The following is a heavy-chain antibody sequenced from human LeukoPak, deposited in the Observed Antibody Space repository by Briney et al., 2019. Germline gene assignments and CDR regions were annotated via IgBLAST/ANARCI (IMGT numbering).Heavy chain of an antibody. CDR3: ARDRHRGSGSYPHNWFDP. CDR2: IYYSGST. CDR1: GGSFSGYY. V-gene: IGHV4-59*01. D-gene: IGHD3-10*01. J-gene: IGHJ5*02. Sequence: SETLSLTCAVYGGSFSGYYWSWIRQPPGKGLEWIGYIYYSGSTNYNPSLKSRVTISIDTSKNQFSLKLSSVTAADTAVYYCARDRHRGSGSYPHNWFDPWGQGTLVTVSS.